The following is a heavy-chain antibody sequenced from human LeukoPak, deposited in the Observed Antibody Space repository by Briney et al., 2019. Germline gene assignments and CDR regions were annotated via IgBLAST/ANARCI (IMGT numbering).Heavy chain of an antibody. J-gene: IGHJ5*02. D-gene: IGHD6-13*01. CDR1: GFTFSSYG. CDR3: ASLAADMNWFDP. Sequence: PGGSLRLSCAASGFTFSSYGMPWVRQAPGKALEWVAVISYDGSNKYYADSVKGRFTISRDNSKNTLYLQMNSLRAEDTAVYYCASLAADMNWFDPWGQGTLVTVSS. V-gene: IGHV3-30*03. CDR2: ISYDGSNK.